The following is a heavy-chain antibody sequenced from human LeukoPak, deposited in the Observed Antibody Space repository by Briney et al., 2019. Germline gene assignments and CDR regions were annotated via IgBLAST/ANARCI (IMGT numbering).Heavy chain of an antibody. CDR2: IWYDGSNK. D-gene: IGHD6-19*01. Sequence: PGGSLRLSCAASGFTFSSYGMHWVRQAPGQGLERVAVIWYDGSNKYYEDSVKGRFTISRDNSKNTLYLQMNSLRAEDTAVYYCARDGRIAVAGTLTFDYWGQGTLVTVSS. CDR3: ARDGRIAVAGTLTFDY. V-gene: IGHV3-33*01. J-gene: IGHJ4*02. CDR1: GFTFSSYG.